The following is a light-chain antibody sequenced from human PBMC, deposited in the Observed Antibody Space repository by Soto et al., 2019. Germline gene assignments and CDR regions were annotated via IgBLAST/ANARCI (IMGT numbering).Light chain of an antibody. CDR2: EVS. J-gene: IGLJ3*02. CDR1: SSDVGGYNY. V-gene: IGLV2-14*03. Sequence: QPVLTQPASVSGSPGQSITISCTGTSSDVGGYNYVSWYQQHPGKAPKLIIYEVSNRPSGVSSRFSGSKSGNTASLNIFGLQAEDEADYYCSSYTSSNTPVFGGGTQLTVL. CDR3: SSYTSSNTPV.